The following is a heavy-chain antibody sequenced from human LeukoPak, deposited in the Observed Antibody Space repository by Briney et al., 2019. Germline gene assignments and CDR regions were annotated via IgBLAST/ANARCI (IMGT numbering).Heavy chain of an antibody. D-gene: IGHD4/OR15-4a*01. Sequence: GGSLRLSCTVSGFTVSSNSMSWVREAPGKGLEWVSFIYSDNTHYSDSVKGRFTISRDNSKNTLYLQMNSLRAEDTAVYYCARRAGAYSHPYDYWGQGTLVTVSS. CDR2: IYSDNT. CDR3: ARRAGAYSHPYDY. V-gene: IGHV3-53*01. J-gene: IGHJ4*02. CDR1: GFTVSSNS.